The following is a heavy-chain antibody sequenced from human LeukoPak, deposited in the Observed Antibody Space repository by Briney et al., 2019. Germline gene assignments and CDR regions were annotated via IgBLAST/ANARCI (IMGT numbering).Heavy chain of an antibody. J-gene: IGHJ4*02. CDR3: ATTNVLLWFGELSKTAYFDY. D-gene: IGHD3-10*01. Sequence: SETLSLTCSVYGGSFSGYYWSWIRQPPGKGLEWIGEINHSGSTNYNPSLKSRVTISVDTSKNQFSLKLSSVTAADTAVYYCATTNVLLWFGELSKTAYFDYWGQGTLVTVSS. CDR2: INHSGST. V-gene: IGHV4-34*01. CDR1: GGSFSGYY.